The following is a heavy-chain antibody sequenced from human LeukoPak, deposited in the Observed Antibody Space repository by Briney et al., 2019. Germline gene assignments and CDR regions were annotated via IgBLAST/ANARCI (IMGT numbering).Heavy chain of an antibody. CDR2: IRSYSSYI. J-gene: IGHJ6*03. D-gene: IGHD2-21*01. V-gene: IGHV3-21*01. CDR1: GFTLDNYN. CDR3: ARFAEVYYYVDV. Sequence: GGSLRLSCAASGFTLDNYNFNWVRQAPGKGLEWVASIRSYSSYIHYADPVKGRFTISRDDAKKSLYLQMDSLRAEDTAVYSCARFAEVYYYVDVWGTGTTVIVSS.